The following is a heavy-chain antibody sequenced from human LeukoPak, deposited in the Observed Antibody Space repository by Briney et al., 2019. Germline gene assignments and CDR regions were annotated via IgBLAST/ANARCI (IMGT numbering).Heavy chain of an antibody. V-gene: IGHV4-59*08. CDR3: ARLGGAAAGTLDP. Sequence: SETLSLTCTVPGGSISSYYWSWIRQPPGKGLEWIGYIYYSGSTNYNPSLKSRVTISVDTSKNQFSLKLSSVTAADTAVYYCARLGGAAAGTLDPWGQGTLVTVSS. CDR2: IYYSGST. D-gene: IGHD6-13*01. CDR1: GGSISSYY. J-gene: IGHJ5*02.